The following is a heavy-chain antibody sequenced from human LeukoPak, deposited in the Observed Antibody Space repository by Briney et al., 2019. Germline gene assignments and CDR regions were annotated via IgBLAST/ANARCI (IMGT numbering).Heavy chain of an antibody. V-gene: IGHV3-33*01. CDR1: GFTFSSYG. CDR2: IWYDGSNK. Sequence: GGSLRLSCAASGFTFSSYGMRWVRQAPGKGLEWVAVIWYDGSNKYYADSVKGRFTISRDNSKNTLYLQMNSLRAEDTAVYYCARSDSIVGAHFDYWGQGTLVTVSS. J-gene: IGHJ4*02. CDR3: ARSDSIVGAHFDY. D-gene: IGHD1-26*01.